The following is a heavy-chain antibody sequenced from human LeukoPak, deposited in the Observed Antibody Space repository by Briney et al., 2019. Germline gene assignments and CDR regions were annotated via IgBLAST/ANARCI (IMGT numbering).Heavy chain of an antibody. V-gene: IGHV3-30*18. CDR3: AKPHCSRSSCYGGLFDY. D-gene: IGHD2-2*01. J-gene: IGHJ4*02. CDR1: GFTFSSYG. Sequence: GGSLRLSCAASGFTFSSYGMHWVRQAPGKGLEWVAVISYDGSNKYYADSVKGRFTISRDNSKNTLYLQMNSLRVEDTAVYFCAKPHCSRSSCYGGLFDYWGQGTLVTVSS. CDR2: ISYDGSNK.